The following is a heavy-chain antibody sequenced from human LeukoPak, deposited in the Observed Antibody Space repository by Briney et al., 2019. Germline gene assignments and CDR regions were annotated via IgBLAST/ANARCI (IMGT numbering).Heavy chain of an antibody. CDR3: ARDETYSSDWQSNHYYYYMDV. V-gene: IGHV4-38-2*02. CDR2: IYHSGST. D-gene: IGHD6-19*01. CDR1: GYSISNGYY. Sequence: SETLSLTCTVSGYSISNGYYWGWIRQPPGKGLEWIGSIYHSGSTYYNPSLKSRVTISVDTSKNQFSLKLSSVTATDTAVYYCARDETYSSDWQSNHYYYYMDVWGKGTTVTVSS. J-gene: IGHJ6*03.